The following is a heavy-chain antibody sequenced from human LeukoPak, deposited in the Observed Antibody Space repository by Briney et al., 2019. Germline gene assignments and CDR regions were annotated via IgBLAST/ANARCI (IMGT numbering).Heavy chain of an antibody. J-gene: IGHJ4*02. V-gene: IGHV3-7*01. CDR3: ARGGSRLLTSYIFDY. D-gene: IGHD3-16*01. CDR1: GSTFSRYW. CDR2: IKQDGSEK. Sequence: PGGSLRLSCAASGSTFSRYWMGWFRRAPGKGREGVAKIKQDGSEKYYADSVKGRFTIFRDNAKNSLYVQVNSLRAEDTAVYYCARGGSRLLTSYIFDYWGQGTLVTVSS.